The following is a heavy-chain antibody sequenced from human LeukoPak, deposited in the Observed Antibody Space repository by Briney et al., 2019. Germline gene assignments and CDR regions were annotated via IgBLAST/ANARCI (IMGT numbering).Heavy chain of an antibody. CDR1: GGCISSGGYY. CDR3: ARVWASSSWSDAPLNAFDI. Sequence: SETLSLTCTVSGGCISSGGYYWSWIRQHPGKGLEWIEYIYYSGSTYYNPSLKSRVTISVDTSKNQFSLKLSSVTAADTAVYYCARVWASSSWSDAPLNAFDIWGQGTMVTVSS. V-gene: IGHV4-31*03. D-gene: IGHD3-3*01. J-gene: IGHJ3*02. CDR2: IYYSGST.